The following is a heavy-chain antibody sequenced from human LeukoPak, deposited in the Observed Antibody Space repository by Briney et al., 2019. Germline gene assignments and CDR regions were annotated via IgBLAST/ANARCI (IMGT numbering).Heavy chain of an antibody. D-gene: IGHD3-22*01. V-gene: IGHV6-1*01. Sequence: SQTLSLTCAISGDSVSSNSAAWNWIRPSPSRGLEWLGRTYYRSNWYNDYAVSVKSRITINPDTSKNQFSLQPNSVTPEDTAVYYCALDYDSRGSDFDYWGQGTLVTVSS. CDR3: ALDYDSRGSDFDY. CDR2: TYYRSNWYN. J-gene: IGHJ4*02. CDR1: GDSVSSNSAA.